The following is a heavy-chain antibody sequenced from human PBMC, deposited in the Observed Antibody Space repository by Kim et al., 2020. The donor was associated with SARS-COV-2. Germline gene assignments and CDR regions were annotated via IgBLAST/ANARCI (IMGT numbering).Heavy chain of an antibody. J-gene: IGHJ3*02. D-gene: IGHD6-6*01. CDR2: IDPSDSYT. CDR1: GYSFTSYW. CDR3: ARHRTEYSSSSGLYAFDI. Sequence: GESLKISCKGSGYSFTSYWISWVRQMPGKGLEWMGRIDPSDSYTNYSPSFQGHVTISADKSISTAYLQWSSLKASDTAMYYCARHRTEYSSSSGLYAFDIWGQGTMVTVSS. V-gene: IGHV5-10-1*01.